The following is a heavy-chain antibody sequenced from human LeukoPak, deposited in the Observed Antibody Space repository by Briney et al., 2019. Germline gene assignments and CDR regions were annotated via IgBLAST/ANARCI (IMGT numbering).Heavy chain of an antibody. D-gene: IGHD3-10*01. V-gene: IGHV1-69*13. J-gene: IGHJ5*02. Sequence: SVKVSCKASGGTFSSYAISWVRQAPGQGLEWMGGIIPIFGTANYAQKFQGRVTITADEPTSTVYMELSSLRSEDTAVYYCARVAMGRGVAYLGFAPWGQGTLVTVSS. CDR1: GGTFSSYA. CDR2: IIPIFGTA. CDR3: ARVAMGRGVAYLGFAP.